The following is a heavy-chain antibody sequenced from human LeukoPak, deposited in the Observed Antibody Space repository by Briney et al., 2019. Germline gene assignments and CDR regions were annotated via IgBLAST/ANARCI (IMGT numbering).Heavy chain of an antibody. CDR2: IYTSGST. D-gene: IGHD6-19*01. CDR3: ARCGKDSSGYYHHYMDV. V-gene: IGHV4-61*02. CDR1: GGSISSGSYY. Sequence: SETLSLTCTVSGGSISSGSYYWSWIRQPAGKGLEWIGRIYTSGSTNYNPSLKSRVTISVDTSKNQFSLKLSSVTAADTAVYYCARCGKDSSGYYHHYMDVWGKGTTVTVSS. J-gene: IGHJ6*03.